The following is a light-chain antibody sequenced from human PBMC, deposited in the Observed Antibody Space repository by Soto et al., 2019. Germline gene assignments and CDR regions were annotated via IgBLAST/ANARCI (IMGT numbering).Light chain of an antibody. CDR3: QQYNNLPLT. V-gene: IGKV3-15*01. Sequence: EIVMTQSPATLSVSPGERATLSCRASQSVSSNLAWYQQKPGQAPRLLIYGASTRATGIPARFSGSGSGTEFTLTISSLQSEDCAVYYCQQYNNLPLTVGQGTRLEIK. J-gene: IGKJ5*01. CDR1: QSVSSN. CDR2: GAS.